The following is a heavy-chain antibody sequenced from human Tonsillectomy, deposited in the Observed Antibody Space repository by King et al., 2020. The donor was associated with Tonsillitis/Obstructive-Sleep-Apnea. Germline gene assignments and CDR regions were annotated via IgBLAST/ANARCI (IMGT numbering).Heavy chain of an antibody. D-gene: IGHD4-23*01. CDR2: FSDRGGGT. CDR3: AKLYGGNSGSHFDY. V-gene: IGHV3-23*04. J-gene: IGHJ4*02. CDR1: GFTFSSYA. Sequence: VQLVQSGGGLVRSGGSLRLSCAASGFTFSSYAMSWVRQPPGRGLGGVSVFSDRGGGTSPADAVKGRFTISRDNSKNTLYLQMNSLRAEDTAVYYCAKLYGGNSGSHFDYWGQGTLVSVSS.